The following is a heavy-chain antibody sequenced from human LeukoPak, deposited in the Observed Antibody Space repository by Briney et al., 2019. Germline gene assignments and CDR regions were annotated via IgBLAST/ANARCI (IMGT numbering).Heavy chain of an antibody. J-gene: IGHJ1*01. D-gene: IGHD6-19*01. V-gene: IGHV4-39*01. CDR2: IYYSGST. CDR1: GVPNSSRNYY. Sequence: SETQSLPCSVSGVPNSSRNYYWGWIRQPPGKGLEWIGSIYYSGSTYYNPSLKSRVTISVDKSKNQFSLELTSVTAADTAVYYCARHGNSGAIVSFPQGGQGTLVTVSS. CDR3: ARHGNSGAIVSFPQ.